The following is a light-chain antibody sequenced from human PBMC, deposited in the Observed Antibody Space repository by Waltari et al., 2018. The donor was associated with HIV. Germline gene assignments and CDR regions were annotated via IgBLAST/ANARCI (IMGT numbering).Light chain of an antibody. CDR2: GAF. CDR1: QHMSNS. V-gene: IGKV1-NL1*01. Sequence: IHLTQSPSSLSASIGDTVTIPCRASQHMSNSVSWFQLQPGKAPKVLVHGAFILQRGVPARFSGSGSGTDYTLTITGLQAEDFATYFCQQYYGVPLTFGGGTRVDI. J-gene: IGKJ4*01. CDR3: QQYYGVPLT.